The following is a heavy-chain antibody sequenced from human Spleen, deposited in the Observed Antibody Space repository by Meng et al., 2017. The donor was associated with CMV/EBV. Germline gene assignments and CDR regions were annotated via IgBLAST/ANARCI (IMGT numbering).Heavy chain of an antibody. Sequence: GGSLRLSCAASGVSFSNYWMSWVRQAPGKGLDWVANIGQRGGDRDYAGSVRGRFTISRDNAKNSLYLQMNSLRVEDTAVYYCAKDRGLAFVYWGQGTLVTVSS. D-gene: IGHD2-21*01. CDR3: AKDRGLAFVY. CDR2: IGQRGGDR. J-gene: IGHJ4*02. V-gene: IGHV3-7*01. CDR1: GVSFSNYW.